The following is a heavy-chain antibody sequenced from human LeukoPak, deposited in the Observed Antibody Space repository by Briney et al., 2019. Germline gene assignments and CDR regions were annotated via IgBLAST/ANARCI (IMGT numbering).Heavy chain of an antibody. CDR3: ARDGYYYDSSGFPYAEYFQH. V-gene: IGHV3-30*04. Sequence: GGSLRLSCAASGFTFSSYAMRWVRQAPGKGLEWVAVISYDGSNKYYADSVKGRFTISRDNSKNTLYLQMNSLRAEDTAVYYCARDGYYYDSSGFPYAEYFQHWGQGTLDTVSS. J-gene: IGHJ1*01. D-gene: IGHD3-22*01. CDR2: ISYDGSNK. CDR1: GFTFSSYA.